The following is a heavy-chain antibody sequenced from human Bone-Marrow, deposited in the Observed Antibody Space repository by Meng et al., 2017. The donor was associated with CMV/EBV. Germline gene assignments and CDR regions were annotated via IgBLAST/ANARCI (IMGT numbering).Heavy chain of an antibody. CDR2: IIPILGIA. Sequence: SVKVSCKASGGTFSSYTISWVRQAPGQGLEWMGRIIPILGIANYAQKFQGRVTITADKSTSTAYMELSSLRSEDTAVYYCARSTTIFGVVIMRGGAFDIWGQGTMVT. V-gene: IGHV1-69*02. CDR3: ARSTTIFGVVIMRGGAFDI. J-gene: IGHJ3*02. CDR1: GGTFSSYT. D-gene: IGHD3-3*01.